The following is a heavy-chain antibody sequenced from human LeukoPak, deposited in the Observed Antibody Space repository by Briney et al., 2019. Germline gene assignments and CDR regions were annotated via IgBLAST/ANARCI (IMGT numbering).Heavy chain of an antibody. J-gene: IGHJ3*02. CDR3: ARHPHYYDSSGYYVDDAFDI. V-gene: IGHV3-74*01. CDR2: INSDGSST. D-gene: IGHD3-22*01. Sequence: GGSLRLSCAASGFTFSYYWMHWVRQATGKGLVCVSRINSDGSSTSYADSVQDRFTISRDNAKNTLYLQMNSLRAEDTAVYYCARHPHYYDSSGYYVDDAFDIWGQGTMVTVSS. CDR1: GFTFSYYW.